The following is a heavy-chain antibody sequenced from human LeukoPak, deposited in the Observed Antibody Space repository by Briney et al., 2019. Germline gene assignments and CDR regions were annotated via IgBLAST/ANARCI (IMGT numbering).Heavy chain of an antibody. D-gene: IGHD1-26*01. Sequence: GGSLRLSCAASGFTFSSYWMSWVRQAPGKGLEWVANIKQDGSEKYYVDSVKGRFTISRDNAKNSLYLQMSSLRVEDTTVFYCVRAWGGGSYSDAFDIWGQGTMVTVSS. J-gene: IGHJ3*02. CDR1: GFTFSSYW. V-gene: IGHV3-7*02. CDR3: VRAWGGGSYSDAFDI. CDR2: IKQDGSEK.